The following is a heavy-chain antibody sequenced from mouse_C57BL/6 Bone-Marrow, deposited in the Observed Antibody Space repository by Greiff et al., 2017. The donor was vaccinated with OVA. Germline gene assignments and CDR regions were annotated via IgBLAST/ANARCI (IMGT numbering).Heavy chain of an antibody. CDR2: ISSGGSYT. V-gene: IGHV5-6*01. CDR1: GFTFSSYG. Sequence: DVQLQESGGDLVKPGGSLKLSCAASGFTFSSYGMSWVRQTPDKRLEWVATISSGGSYTYYPDSVKGRFTISRDNAKNTLYLQMSSLKSEDTAMYYCARLLTPFAYWGQGTLVTVSA. J-gene: IGHJ3*01. D-gene: IGHD4-1*01. CDR3: ARLLTPFAY.